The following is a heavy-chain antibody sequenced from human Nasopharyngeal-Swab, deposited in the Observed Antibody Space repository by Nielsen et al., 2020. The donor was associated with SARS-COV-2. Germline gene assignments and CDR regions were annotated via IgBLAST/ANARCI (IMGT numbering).Heavy chain of an antibody. CDR1: GFTFSSYA. V-gene: IGHV3-64D*06. CDR3: VTGDIVATGDYYYGMDV. D-gene: IGHD5-12*01. CDR2: ISSNGGST. J-gene: IGHJ6*02. Sequence: GGSLRLSCSASGFTFSSYAMHWVRQAPGKGLEYVSAISSNGGSTYYADSVKGRFTISRDNFKNTLYLQMSSLRAEDTAVYYCVTGDIVATGDYYYGMDVWGQGTTVT.